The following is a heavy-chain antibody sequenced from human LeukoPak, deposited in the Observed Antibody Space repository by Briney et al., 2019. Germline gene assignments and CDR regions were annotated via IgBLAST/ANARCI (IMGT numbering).Heavy chain of an antibody. CDR3: ARGGYVWGSYRPFDY. CDR2: ISYSGST. J-gene: IGHJ4*02. Sequence: SETLSLTCTVSGDSVSSDSYYWSWIRQPPGKGLEWIGYISYSGSTNYNPSLKSRVTILVDTSKNQFSLKLSSVTAADTAVYYCARGGYVWGSYRPFDYWGQGTLVTVSS. CDR1: GDSVSSDSYY. D-gene: IGHD3-16*02. V-gene: IGHV4-61*01.